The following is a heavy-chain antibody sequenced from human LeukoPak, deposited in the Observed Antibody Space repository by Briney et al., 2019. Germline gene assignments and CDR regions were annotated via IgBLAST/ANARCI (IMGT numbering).Heavy chain of an antibody. D-gene: IGHD3-3*01. V-gene: IGHV3-64*01. CDR3: ARSVYDFWSGYYTQPFDY. CDR2: ISSNGGST. Sequence: PPGGSLRLSCAASGFTFSSYAMHWVRQAPGKGLEYVSAISSNGGSTYYANSVKGRFTISRDNSKNTLYLQMGSLRAEDMAVYYCARSVYDFWSGYYTQPFDYWGQGTLVTASS. CDR1: GFTFSSYA. J-gene: IGHJ4*02.